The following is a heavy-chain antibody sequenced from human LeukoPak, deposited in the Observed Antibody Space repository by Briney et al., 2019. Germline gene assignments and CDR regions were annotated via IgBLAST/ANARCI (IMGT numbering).Heavy chain of an antibody. CDR1: GFTFGDYA. J-gene: IGHJ4*02. Sequence: GGSLRLSCTASGFTFGDYAMSWVRQAPGKGLEWVGFIRSKAYGGTTEYAASVKGRFTISRDDSKSIAYLQMNSLKTEDTAVYYCTRDFWDEIIAVAGDYWGQGTLVTVSS. D-gene: IGHD6-19*01. CDR3: TRDFWDEIIAVAGDY. CDR2: IRSKAYGGTT. V-gene: IGHV3-49*04.